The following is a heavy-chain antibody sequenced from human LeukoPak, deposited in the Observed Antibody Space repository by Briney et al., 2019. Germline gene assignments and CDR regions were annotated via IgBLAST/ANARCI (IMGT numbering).Heavy chain of an antibody. CDR1: GFIFSNAW. CDR3: ARQSGRDGYDFDY. J-gene: IGHJ4*02. V-gene: IGHV3-15*07. CDR2: IKSKTDGGTT. Sequence: GGSLRLSCAASGFIFSNAWMNWVRQAPGKGLEWVGRIKSKTDGGTTDYAAPVKGRFTISRDDSKNTVYLQLNSLKTEDTAVYYCARQSGRDGYDFDYWGQGTLATVSS. D-gene: IGHD5-24*01.